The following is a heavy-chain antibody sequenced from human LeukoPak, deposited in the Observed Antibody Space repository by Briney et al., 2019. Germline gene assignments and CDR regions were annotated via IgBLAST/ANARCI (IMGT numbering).Heavy chain of an antibody. Sequence: RASVKVSCKASGGTFSSYAISWVRQAPGQGLEWMGGIIPIFGTANYAQKFQGRVTITADESTSTAYMELSSLRSEDTAVYYCARELVAASIPHKHGAFNIWGQGTMVTVSS. V-gene: IGHV1-69*13. CDR1: GGTFSSYA. D-gene: IGHD2-2*01. CDR3: ARELVAASIPHKHGAFNI. CDR2: IIPIFGTA. J-gene: IGHJ3*02.